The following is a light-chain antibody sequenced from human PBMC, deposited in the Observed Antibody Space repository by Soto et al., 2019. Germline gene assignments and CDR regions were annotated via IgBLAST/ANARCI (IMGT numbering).Light chain of an antibody. V-gene: IGLV2-23*01. CDR2: EAS. CDR3: CSYGRSVV. Sequence: QSALTQPASVSGSPGPSITISCTGISNDVGTYNLVSWYPHHPGKAPKLIIYEASTRPSGVPNRFSGSKSGNTASLTISGLHAEDEADYYCCSYGRSVVFGGGTKLTVL. CDR1: SNDVGTYNL. J-gene: IGLJ2*01.